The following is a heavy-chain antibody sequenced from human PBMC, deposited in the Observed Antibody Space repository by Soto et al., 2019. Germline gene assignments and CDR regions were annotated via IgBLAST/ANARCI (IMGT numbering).Heavy chain of an antibody. CDR1: GYTFTSYG. CDR2: ISAYNGNT. V-gene: IGHV1-18*01. CDR3: ARDPGRIGVDY. D-gene: IGHD2-15*01. Sequence: QVQLVQSGAEVKKPGASVKVSCKASGYTFTSYGISWVRQAPGQGLEWMGWISAYNGNTNYSQKLQCRVTITTDTATSTSYKELRSRRADAAVVYYSARDPGRIGVDYWGQGNLVTVSS. J-gene: IGHJ4*02.